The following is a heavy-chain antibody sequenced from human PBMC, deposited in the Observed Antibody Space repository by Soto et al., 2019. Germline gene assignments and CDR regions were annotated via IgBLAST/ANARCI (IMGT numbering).Heavy chain of an antibody. CDR2: IVPMFGTP. CDR3: ARNGTYSSSLSQYSGMDV. CDR1: GGTFADFI. D-gene: IGHD6-6*01. J-gene: IGHJ6*02. Sequence: SVKVSCKASGGTFADFIMNWVRQTPGQGLEWMGGIVPMFGTPTYAEKFKGRVTISATGSTSKAYMELTSLRSEDTAVYYCARNGTYSSSLSQYSGMDVWGQGTTVTVSS. V-gene: IGHV1-69*13.